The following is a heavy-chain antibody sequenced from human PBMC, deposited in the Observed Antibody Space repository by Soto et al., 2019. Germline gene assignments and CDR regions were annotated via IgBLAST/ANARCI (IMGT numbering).Heavy chain of an antibody. V-gene: IGHV4-39*01. CDR2: VYYSGST. D-gene: IGHD2-21*01. J-gene: IGHJ3*02. Sequence: QLQLQESGPGLVKPSETLSLTCTVSGGSISSSSYCWAWIRQPPGKGLEWIGSVYYSGSTYYNPSLTSRVTISVDTSKNPVSLKLNSVTAADTTVYYCARHIRTLSDAFDIWGQGTMVTVSS. CDR1: GGSISSSSYC. CDR3: ARHIRTLSDAFDI.